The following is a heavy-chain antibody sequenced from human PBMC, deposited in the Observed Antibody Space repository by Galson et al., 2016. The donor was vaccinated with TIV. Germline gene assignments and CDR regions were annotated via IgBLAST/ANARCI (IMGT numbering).Heavy chain of an antibody. CDR3: ARRKQTNYSERGGHYDF. V-gene: IGHV1-69*13. D-gene: IGHD3-22*01. J-gene: IGHJ4*02. Sequence: SVKVSCKASGGSFNFHAFSWVRQAPGQGLEWMGGIIPVFHTANYAQKFQGRIKINADDSTGTSYMELSSLSSEDTAIYYCARRKQTNYSERGGHYDFWGQGTLITVSS. CDR1: GGSFNFHA. CDR2: IIPVFHTA.